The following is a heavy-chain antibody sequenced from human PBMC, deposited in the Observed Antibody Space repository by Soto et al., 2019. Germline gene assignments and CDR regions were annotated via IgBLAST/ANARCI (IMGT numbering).Heavy chain of an antibody. CDR1: GFTFSSYA. Sequence: PGGALRLSCAASGFTFSSYAMSWVRQAPGKGLEWVSAISGSGGSTYYADSVKGRFTISRDNSKNALYLQMNSLRAEDTAVYYCAKDLGVYGWFYPWGQGTLVTGSP. CDR2: ISGSGGST. V-gene: IGHV3-23*01. D-gene: IGHD3-16*01. J-gene: IGHJ5*02. CDR3: AKDLGVYGWFYP.